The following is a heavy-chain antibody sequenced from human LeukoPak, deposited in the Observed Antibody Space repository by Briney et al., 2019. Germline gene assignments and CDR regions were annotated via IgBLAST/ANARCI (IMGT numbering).Heavy chain of an antibody. V-gene: IGHV1-2*02. CDR3: ARSYYYDSSGYYSYYYGMTS. J-gene: IGHJ6*02. CDR2: INPNSGGT. CDR1: GYTFTGYY. Sequence: ASVKVSCKASGYTFTGYYMHWVRQAPGQGLEWMGWINPNSGGTNYAQKFQGRVTMTRDTSISTAYMELSRLRSDDTAVYYCARSYYYDSSGYYSYYYGMTSGAKGPRSPSP. D-gene: IGHD3-22*01.